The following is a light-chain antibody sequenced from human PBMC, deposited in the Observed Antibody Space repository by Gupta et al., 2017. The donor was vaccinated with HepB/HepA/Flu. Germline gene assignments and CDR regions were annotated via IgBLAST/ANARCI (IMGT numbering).Light chain of an antibody. V-gene: IGKV1-12*01. J-gene: IGKJ3*01. Sequence: DIQMTQSPSSVSASVGDTVTINCRASQGVGPWLGWYQQKPGKAPRVLISAASSLQSGVPSRLSGSGCGTEFTLAISSLQPEDFATYYCLQTNTLPFAFGPGTKVDV. CDR1: QGVGPW. CDR2: AAS. CDR3: LQTNTLPFA.